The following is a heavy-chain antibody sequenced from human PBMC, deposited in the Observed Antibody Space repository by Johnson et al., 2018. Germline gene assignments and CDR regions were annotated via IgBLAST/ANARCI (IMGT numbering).Heavy chain of an antibody. J-gene: IGHJ1*01. CDR1: GGSIRSYY. D-gene: IGHD1-26*01. V-gene: IGHV4-59*12. CDR2: VSDSGST. CDR3: ARGLRIVGATYFQH. Sequence: QVQLQESGPGLVKPSETLSLTCTVSGGSIRSYYWTWIRQPPGKGLEWIGYVSDSGSTNNNPSLKSRVTISVDTSKNQFSLKLSSVTAADTAVYYCARGLRIVGATYFQHWGQGTLVTVSS.